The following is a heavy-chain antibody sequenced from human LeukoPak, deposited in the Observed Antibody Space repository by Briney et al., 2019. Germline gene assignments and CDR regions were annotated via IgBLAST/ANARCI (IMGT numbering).Heavy chain of an antibody. CDR3: ARHSFYCTSSSCYVFDY. CDR1: GYSISSGYY. Sequence: SETLSLTCALSGYSISSGYYWGWIRQPPGKGLEGIGSMYHSGSTSYNPSLKSRVTISVDTSKNQFSLKLISVTAADTAVYYCARHSFYCTSSSCYVFDYWGQGTLVTVSS. J-gene: IGHJ4*02. D-gene: IGHD2-2*01. CDR2: MYHSGST. V-gene: IGHV4-38-2*01.